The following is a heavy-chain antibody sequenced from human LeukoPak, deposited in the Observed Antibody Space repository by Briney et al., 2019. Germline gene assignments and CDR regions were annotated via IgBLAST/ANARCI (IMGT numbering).Heavy chain of an antibody. Sequence: GGSLRLSCVASGFTFSNYAMTWVRQAPGKGLEWVSTISGSGSSTYYADSVKGRFTLSRDNSKNTLYLQMNGLRAEDTAVYYCAKDFMHSNNWYFFFDYWGQGTLVTVSS. CDR1: GFTFSNYA. V-gene: IGHV3-23*01. D-gene: IGHD6-13*01. CDR3: AKDFMHSNNWYFFFDY. CDR2: ISGSGSST. J-gene: IGHJ4*02.